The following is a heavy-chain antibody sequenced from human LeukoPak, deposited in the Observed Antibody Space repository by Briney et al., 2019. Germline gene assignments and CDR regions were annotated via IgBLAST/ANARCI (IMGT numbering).Heavy chain of an antibody. CDR3: ARDLRDFRAFDI. V-gene: IGHV1-8*03. J-gene: IGHJ3*02. Sequence: ASVKVSCKASGYTFTSYDINWVRQATGQGLEWMGWMNPNSGNTGYAQKFQSRVTITRNTSISTAYMELSSLRSEDTAVYYCARDLRDFRAFDIWGQGTMVTVSS. CDR2: MNPNSGNT. CDR1: GYTFTSYD. D-gene: IGHD3-3*01.